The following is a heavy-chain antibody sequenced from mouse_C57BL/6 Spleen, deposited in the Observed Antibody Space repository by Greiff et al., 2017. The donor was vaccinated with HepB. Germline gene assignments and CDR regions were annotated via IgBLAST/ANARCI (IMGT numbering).Heavy chain of an antibody. CDR3: ARKGTTVVFDY. CDR1: GYTFTSYW. Sequence: LHHPFSYLLNPFSSVNLSCKASGYTFTSYWMHWVKHRPGQGLEWIGMIHPNSGSTNYNEKFKSKATLTVDKSSSTAYMQLSSLTSEDSAVYYCARKGTTVVFDYWGQGTTLTVSS. V-gene: IGHV1-64*01. J-gene: IGHJ2*01. D-gene: IGHD1-1*01. CDR2: IHPNSGST.